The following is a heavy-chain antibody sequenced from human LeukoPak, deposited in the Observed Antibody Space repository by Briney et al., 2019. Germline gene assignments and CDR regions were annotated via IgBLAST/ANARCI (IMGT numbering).Heavy chain of an antibody. CDR1: GFTFSSYG. CDR3: ARARGYSSGWYYFDY. CDR2: ISYDGSNK. V-gene: IGHV3-30*03. D-gene: IGHD6-19*01. J-gene: IGHJ4*02. Sequence: GGSLRLSCAASGFTFSSYGMHWVRQAPGKGLEWVAVISYDGSNKYYADSVKGRFTISRDNSKNTLYLQMNSLRAEDTAVYYCARARGYSSGWYYFDYWGQGTLVTVSS.